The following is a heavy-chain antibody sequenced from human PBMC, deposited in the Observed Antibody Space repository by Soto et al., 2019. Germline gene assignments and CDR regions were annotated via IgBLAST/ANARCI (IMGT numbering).Heavy chain of an antibody. Sequence: ASVKVSCKASGYTFTSYYMHWVRQAPGQGLEWMGIINPSGGSTSYAQKFQGRVTMTRDTSTSTVYMELSSLRSEDTAVYYCARDSGWGTDIVVVVAATYGMDVWGQGTTVTVSS. D-gene: IGHD2-15*01. V-gene: IGHV1-46*01. CDR2: INPSGGST. CDR1: GYTFTSYY. CDR3: ARDSGWGTDIVVVVAATYGMDV. J-gene: IGHJ6*02.